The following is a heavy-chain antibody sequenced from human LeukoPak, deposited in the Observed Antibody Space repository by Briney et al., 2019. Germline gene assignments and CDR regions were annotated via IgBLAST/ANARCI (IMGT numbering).Heavy chain of an antibody. CDR2: RSYDGTNK. V-gene: IGHV3-30-3*01. CDR1: GFTFSSYA. D-gene: IGHD5-12*01. J-gene: IGHJ4*02. Sequence: QTGGSLRLSCAASGFTFSSYAMHWVRQALGKGLEWVAVRSYDGTNKNYADSVKGRFTISRDNSKNTLYLQMNSLSAEDTAVYYCARASGYDSRSGWIKKTNYYFDYWGQGTLVTVSS. CDR3: ARASGYDSRSGWIKKTNYYFDY.